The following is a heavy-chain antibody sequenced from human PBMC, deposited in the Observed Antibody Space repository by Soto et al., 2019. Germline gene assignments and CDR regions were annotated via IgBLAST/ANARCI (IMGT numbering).Heavy chain of an antibody. V-gene: IGHV4-4*07. CDR3: ARESGENWTYEAH. CDR2: ITVNGNT. Sequence: QVQQLESGPGLVKPWDTLSLTCPVSGAYISDFSWRWIRQPAGKGLEWIGLITVNGNTQYNPSFRSRVTMSMDTSRNQFSLNLQSATAADTALYYCARESGENWTYEAHWGQGTLVTVSS. D-gene: IGHD1-7*01. J-gene: IGHJ1*01. CDR1: GAYISDFS.